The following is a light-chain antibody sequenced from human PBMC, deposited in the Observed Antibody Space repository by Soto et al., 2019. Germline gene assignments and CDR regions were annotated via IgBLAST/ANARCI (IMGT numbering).Light chain of an antibody. J-gene: IGLJ2*01. CDR1: NSNIGSNT. V-gene: IGLV1-44*01. CDR3: ASWDDSLKGVV. CDR2: SNN. Sequence: QSVLTQPPSASGTPGQRVTISCSGSNSNIGSNTVNWYQQLPGTAPKLLIYSNNQRPSGVPGRFSDSKSGTSAPLAISGPQSEDEAEYDCASWDDSLKGVVFGGGTKLTVL.